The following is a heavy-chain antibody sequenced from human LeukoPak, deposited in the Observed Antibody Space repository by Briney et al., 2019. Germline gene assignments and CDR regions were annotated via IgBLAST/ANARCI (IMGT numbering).Heavy chain of an antibody. CDR3: ARDRWELLWVFDY. Sequence: GGSLRLSCAASGFTFSSYAMHWVRQAPGKGLEWVAVISYDGSNKYYADSVKGRFTISRDNSKNTLYLQMNSLRAEDTAVYYCARDRWELLWVFDYWGQGTLVTVSS. D-gene: IGHD1-26*01. CDR1: GFTFSSYA. J-gene: IGHJ4*02. CDR2: ISYDGSNK. V-gene: IGHV3-30-3*01.